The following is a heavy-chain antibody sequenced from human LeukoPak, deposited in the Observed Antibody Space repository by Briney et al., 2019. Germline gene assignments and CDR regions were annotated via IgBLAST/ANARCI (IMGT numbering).Heavy chain of an antibody. CDR1: RFYYLQYG. Sequence: GGSLRLSWVWFRFYYLQYGMGSVRQPPGKGLEWVSSVSGGGGNTYYADSVKGRFTISSDNSKNTLYLQMHSLRAEDTAVYHCANDAYSGTYYSFARWGQGTLVTVSS. D-gene: IGHD3-10*01. CDR3: ANDAYSGTYYSFAR. J-gene: IGHJ5*02. CDR2: VSGGGGNT. V-gene: IGHV3-23*01.